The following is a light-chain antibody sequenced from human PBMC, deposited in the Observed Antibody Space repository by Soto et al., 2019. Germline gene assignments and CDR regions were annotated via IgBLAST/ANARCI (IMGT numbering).Light chain of an antibody. V-gene: IGKV3-20*01. J-gene: IGKJ1*01. CDR3: QQYMSSVT. CDR2: GAS. CDR1: QSVDTTF. Sequence: PGQRATLSCRASQSVDTTFFAWYQKKPGQAPRLLIYGASKRATGIPDRFSGSGSGADFTLIISRLEPEDFAVYYCQQYMSSVTFGQGTKVEIK.